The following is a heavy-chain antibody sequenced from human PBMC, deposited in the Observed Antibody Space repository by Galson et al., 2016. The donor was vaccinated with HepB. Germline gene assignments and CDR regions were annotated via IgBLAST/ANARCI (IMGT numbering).Heavy chain of an antibody. CDR3: AKRHEYCPPVGCSVDY. J-gene: IGHJ4*02. D-gene: IGHD2/OR15-2a*01. V-gene: IGHV3-30*18. CDR2: DSMDGRRK. Sequence: SLRLSCAASGFTFNRRGMHWVRQAPGKGLEWVAADSMDGRRKFYADSVKGRFTISRDNSNNMLLLQMSSLRADDTAVYFCAKRHEYCPPVGCSVDYWGQGTLVSVSS. CDR1: GFTFNRRG.